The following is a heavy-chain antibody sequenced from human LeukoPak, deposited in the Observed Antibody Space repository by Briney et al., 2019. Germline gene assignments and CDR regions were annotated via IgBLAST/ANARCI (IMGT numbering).Heavy chain of an antibody. CDR2: ISSSGSTI. J-gene: IGHJ4*02. Sequence: PGGSLRLSCAASGFTFSSYGMHWVRQAPGKGLEWVSYISSSGSTIYYTDSVKGRFTISRDNAKNSLYLQMNSLRAEDTAVYYCARWWAAGTYYFDYWGQGTLVTVSS. CDR1: GFTFSSYG. V-gene: IGHV3-48*04. CDR3: ARWWAAGTYYFDY. D-gene: IGHD6-13*01.